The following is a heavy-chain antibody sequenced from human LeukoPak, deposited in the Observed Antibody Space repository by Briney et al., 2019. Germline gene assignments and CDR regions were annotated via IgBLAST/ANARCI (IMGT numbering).Heavy chain of an antibody. Sequence: HPGGSLRLSCAASGFTFSTYAMSWVRQAPGKGLEWVSAISGSGGSTYYADSVKGRFTISRDNFKNTLYLQVNSLRAEDTAVYYCAKTGSSSWYTFDYWGQGTLVTVSS. D-gene: IGHD6-13*01. CDR3: AKTGSSSWYTFDY. J-gene: IGHJ4*02. CDR2: ISGSGGST. CDR1: GFTFSTYA. V-gene: IGHV3-23*01.